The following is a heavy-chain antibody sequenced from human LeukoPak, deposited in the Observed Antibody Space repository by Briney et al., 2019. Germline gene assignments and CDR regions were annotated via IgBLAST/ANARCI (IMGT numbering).Heavy chain of an antibody. CDR3: AREGDGYNSPIDY. D-gene: IGHD5-24*01. CDR1: GFTFSSYW. J-gene: IGHJ4*02. CDR2: IKQDGSEK. V-gene: IGHV3-7*01. Sequence: PGGSLRLSCAASGFTFSSYWMSWVRQAPGKGLEWVANIKQDGSEKYYVDSVKGRFTISRDNARNSVYLQMNSLRAEDTAVYYCAREGDGYNSPIDYWGQGTPVTVSS.